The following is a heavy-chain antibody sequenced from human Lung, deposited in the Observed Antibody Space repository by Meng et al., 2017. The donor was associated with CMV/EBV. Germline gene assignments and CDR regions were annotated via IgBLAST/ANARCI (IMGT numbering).Heavy chain of an antibody. J-gene: IGHJ4*02. V-gene: IGHV3-48*04. D-gene: IGHD3-22*01. CDR3: ARSLFDSNDPFDY. Sequence: GESXKISCAASGFTFSSYTMNWVRQAPGKGLEWVSYISNSGSAKYYADSLRGRFTISRDNAKNSLYLQMNSLRADDTAVYYCARSLFDSNDPFDYWGQGTGVTVAS. CDR2: ISNSGSAK. CDR1: GFTFSSYT.